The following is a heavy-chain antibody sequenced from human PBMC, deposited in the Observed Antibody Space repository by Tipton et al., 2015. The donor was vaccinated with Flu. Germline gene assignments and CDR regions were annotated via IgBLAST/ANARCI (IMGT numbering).Heavy chain of an antibody. V-gene: IGHV4-34*01. D-gene: IGHD3-10*01. CDR3: ARVMVRGVIPDAFDI. CDR2: INHSGST. J-gene: IGHJ3*02. CDR1: GGSFSGYY. Sequence: TLSLTCAVYGGSFSGYYWSWIRQPPGKGLEWIGEINHSGSTNYNPSLKSRVTISVDTSKNQFSLKLSSVTAAGTAVYYCARVMVRGVIPDAFDIWGQGTMVTVSS.